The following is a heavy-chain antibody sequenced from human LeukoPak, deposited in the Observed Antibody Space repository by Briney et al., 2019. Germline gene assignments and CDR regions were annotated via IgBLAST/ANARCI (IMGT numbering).Heavy chain of an antibody. CDR2: IYTSGST. CDR3: ARASSAYCGGDCYELWFDP. V-gene: IGHV4-4*07. Sequence: SETLSLTCTVSGDSISDYYWSWIRQPAGKGLELIGRIYTSGSTNYNPSLKSRVTMSVDTSKNQFSLKLSSVTAADTAVYYCARASSAYCGGDCYELWFDPWGQGTLVTVSS. J-gene: IGHJ5*02. CDR1: GDSISDYY. D-gene: IGHD2-21*02.